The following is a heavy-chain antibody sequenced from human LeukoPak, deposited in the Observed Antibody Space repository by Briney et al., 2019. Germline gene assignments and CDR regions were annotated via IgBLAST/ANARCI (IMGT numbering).Heavy chain of an antibody. CDR3: ARGANFYYYGMDV. CDR1: GGSVSGYY. J-gene: IGHJ6*02. D-gene: IGHD2-15*01. V-gene: IGHV4-34*01. CDR2: INHSGST. Sequence: SETLSLTRTVHGGSVSGYYWSWIRQPPGKGLEWIGEINHSGSTNYNPSLKSRVTISVDTSKNQFSLKLSSVTAADTAVYYCARGANFYYYGMDVWGQGTTVTVSS.